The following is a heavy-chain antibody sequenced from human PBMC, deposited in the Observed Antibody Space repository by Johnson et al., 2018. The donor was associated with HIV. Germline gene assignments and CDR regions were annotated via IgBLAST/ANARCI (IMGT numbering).Heavy chain of an antibody. CDR3: ARVRRVAAITYAFDF. Sequence: VQLVESGGGVVQPGRSLRLSCAASGFTFSSYAMNWVRQAPGKGLEWVALMSYDGSNKFYADSLKGRFTVSRDISKNTLYLQINGRSAEDTAVYYCARVRRVAAITYAFDFWGQGTMVTVSS. CDR1: GFTFSSYA. J-gene: IGHJ3*01. V-gene: IGHV3-30*04. D-gene: IGHD6-13*01. CDR2: MSYDGSNK.